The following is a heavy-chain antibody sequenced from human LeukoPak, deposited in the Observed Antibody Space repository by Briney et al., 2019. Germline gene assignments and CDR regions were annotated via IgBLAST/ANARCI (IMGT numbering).Heavy chain of an antibody. D-gene: IGHD2-21*02. CDR3: ARQGVATAIDY. CDR2: ISSNWNT. CDR1: GGSISNYY. V-gene: IGHV4-4*07. Sequence: SETLSLTCTVSGGSISNYYWSCMRHPAAEGLLGIVRISSNWNTNYNPSFKRRVTRSVDTCMKLFALKLSSVTAADTAVYYCARQGVATAIDYWGQGTLVTVSS. J-gene: IGHJ4*02.